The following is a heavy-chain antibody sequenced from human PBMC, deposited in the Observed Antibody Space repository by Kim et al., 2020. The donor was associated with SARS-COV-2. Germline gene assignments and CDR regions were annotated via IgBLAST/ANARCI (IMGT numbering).Heavy chain of an antibody. V-gene: IGHV1-46*01. CDR1: GYTFTSSH. Sequence: ASVKVSCKASGYTFTSSHIHWARQAPGQGLEWMGIIDPRNGYTKFAQQFQGTVTMTRDTSTNTVYMELSSLRSDDTAVYYCAREPAGYYYKDYWGHGTLV. CDR2: IDPRNGYT. J-gene: IGHJ4*01. CDR3: AREPAGYYYKDY. D-gene: IGHD3-9*01.